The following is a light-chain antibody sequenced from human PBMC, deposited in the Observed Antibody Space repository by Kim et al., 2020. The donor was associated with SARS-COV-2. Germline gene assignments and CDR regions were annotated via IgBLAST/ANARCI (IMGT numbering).Light chain of an antibody. CDR1: SSNIGAGYV. CDR2: GTS. Sequence: QRVTTSCTGRSSNIGAGYVVPWHQPLPATAPPLLIYGTSNRPSGVPARFSGSKSGTSASLAITWLQAEDEADYYCQSYDSSLSGRVFGGGTKLTVL. J-gene: IGLJ3*02. CDR3: QSYDSSLSGRV. V-gene: IGLV1-40*01.